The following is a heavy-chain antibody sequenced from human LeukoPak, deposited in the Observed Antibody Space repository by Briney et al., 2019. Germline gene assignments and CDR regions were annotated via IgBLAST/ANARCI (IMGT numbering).Heavy chain of an antibody. CDR1: GYTFTNYG. CDR2: ISAYNGNT. V-gene: IGHV1-18*01. D-gene: IGHD3-22*01. CDR3: ASEVSGPYYYDSSGSDAFDI. J-gene: IGHJ3*02. Sequence: GASVKVSCKASGYTFTNYGISWVRQAPGQGLEWMGWISAYNGNTNYAQRFQGRVTMTRDTSISTAYMELSRLRSDDTAVYYCASEVSGPYYYDSSGSDAFDIWGQGTMVTVSS.